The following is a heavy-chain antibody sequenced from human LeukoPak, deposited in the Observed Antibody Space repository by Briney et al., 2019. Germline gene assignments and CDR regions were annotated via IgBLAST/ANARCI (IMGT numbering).Heavy chain of an antibody. CDR2: IHYSGST. D-gene: IGHD1-26*01. CDR1: GGSISSSSYY. CDR3: ARKSGSYFY. Sequence: PSETLSLTCTVSGGSISSSSYYWGWIRQPPGKGLEWIGSIHYSGSTYYNPSLKSRVTISVDTSKNQFSLKLSSVTTADTAVYYWARKSGSYFYWGQGTLVTVSS. J-gene: IGHJ4*02. V-gene: IGHV4-39*07.